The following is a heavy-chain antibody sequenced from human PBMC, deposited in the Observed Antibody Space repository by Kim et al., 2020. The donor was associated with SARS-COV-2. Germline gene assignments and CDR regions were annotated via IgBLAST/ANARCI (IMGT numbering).Heavy chain of an antibody. CDR3: ARTHGLDV. J-gene: IGHJ6*02. Sequence: NGNTKYSQNFQGRITITRATSARTAYMELSSLRSEDTAVYYCARTHGLDVWGQGTTVTVSS. V-gene: IGHV1-3*01. CDR2: NGNT.